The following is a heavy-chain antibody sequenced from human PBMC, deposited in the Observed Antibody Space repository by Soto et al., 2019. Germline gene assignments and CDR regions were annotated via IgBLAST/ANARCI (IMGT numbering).Heavy chain of an antibody. V-gene: IGHV3-7*01. Sequence: GGSLRLSCVASGFTLSSYWMSWVRQSPVKGLEWVANINQDGSESYHLDSVKGRFTISRDNAKNSLYLQMNGLRVEDTAVYYCVRGRVDWFDPWGQGTLVTVSS. CDR3: VRGRVDWFDP. CDR1: GFTLSSYW. CDR2: INQDGSES. D-gene: IGHD2-15*01. J-gene: IGHJ5*02.